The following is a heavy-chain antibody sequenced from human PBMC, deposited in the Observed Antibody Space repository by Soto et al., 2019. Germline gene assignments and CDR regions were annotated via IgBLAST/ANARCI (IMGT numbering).Heavy chain of an antibody. D-gene: IGHD3-3*01. V-gene: IGHV3-21*01. Sequence: EVQLVESGGGLVKPGGSLRLSCAASGFTFSSYSMNWVRQAPGKGLEWVSSISSSSSYIYYADSVKGRFTISRDNAKNSLYLQMNSLRAEDTAVYYCARGLPLSGNFWNGYYYFDSWGLGTLVTVSS. J-gene: IGHJ4*02. CDR1: GFTFSSYS. CDR3: ARGLPLSGNFWNGYYYFDS. CDR2: ISSSSSYI.